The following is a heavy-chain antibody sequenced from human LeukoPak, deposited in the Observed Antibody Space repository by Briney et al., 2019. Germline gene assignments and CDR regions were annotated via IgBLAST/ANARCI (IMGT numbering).Heavy chain of an antibody. CDR3: ARDDPRYDSSGYYPHPIDY. J-gene: IGHJ4*02. CDR2: IYSGGST. V-gene: IGHV3-66*02. D-gene: IGHD3-22*01. CDR1: GFTVSSNY. Sequence: GGSLRLSCAASGFTVSSNYMSWVRQAPGRGLEWVSVIYSGGSTYYADSVKGRFTISRDNSKNTLYLQMNSLRAEDTAVYYCARDDPRYDSSGYYPHPIDYWGQGTLDTVSS.